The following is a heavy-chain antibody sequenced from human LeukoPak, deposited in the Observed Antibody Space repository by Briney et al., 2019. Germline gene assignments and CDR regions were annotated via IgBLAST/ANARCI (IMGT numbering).Heavy chain of an antibody. CDR3: ACSPVNYYYYGMDV. V-gene: IGHV3-23*01. CDR2: ISGSGGST. J-gene: IGHJ6*02. CDR1: GFTFSSYG. D-gene: IGHD1-14*01. Sequence: PGGSLRLSCAASGFTFSSYGMSWVRQAPGKGLEWVSAISGSGGSTYYADSVKGRFTISRDNSKNTLYLQMNSLRAEDTAVYYCACSPVNYYYYGMDVWGQGTTVTVSS.